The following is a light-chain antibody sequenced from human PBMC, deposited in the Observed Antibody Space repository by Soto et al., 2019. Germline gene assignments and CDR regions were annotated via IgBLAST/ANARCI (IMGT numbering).Light chain of an antibody. Sequence: QYALTQPPSASGSPGQSVAISCTGTSSDVGGYNYVSWYQQYPGKAPKLMMYEVTKRPSGVPDRFSGSKSGNTASLTVAGVQAEDEADYYCCSYVGNNKYVFGTGKKLTVL. J-gene: IGLJ1*01. V-gene: IGLV2-8*01. CDR3: CSYVGNNKYV. CDR1: SSDVGGYNY. CDR2: EVT.